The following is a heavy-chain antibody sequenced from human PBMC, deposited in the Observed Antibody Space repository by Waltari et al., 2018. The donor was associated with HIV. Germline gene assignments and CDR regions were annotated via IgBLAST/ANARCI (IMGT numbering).Heavy chain of an antibody. CDR1: GGTFSSYA. V-gene: IGHV1-69*01. J-gene: IGHJ4*02. Sequence: QVQLVQSGAEVKKPGSSVKVSCKASGGTFSSYAISWVRQAPGQGLEWMGGISPIFGTANYAQRVQGRVTITADESTSTAYMELSSLRSEDTAVYYCARDGRENGSGYDWGGYWGQGTLVTVSS. CDR2: ISPIFGTA. D-gene: IGHD5-12*01. CDR3: ARDGRENGSGYDWGGY.